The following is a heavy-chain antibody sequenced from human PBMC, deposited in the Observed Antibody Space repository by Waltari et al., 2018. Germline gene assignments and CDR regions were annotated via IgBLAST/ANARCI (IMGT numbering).Heavy chain of an antibody. V-gene: IGHV4-39*07. J-gene: IGHJ4*01. CDR3: VRVKGGYSSGWFFHYIDF. D-gene: IGHD6-19*01. CDR2: ATSGSA. CDR1: GASITRGSDY. Sequence: QLQLQASGPGLVKPSETLSLTCTVSGASITRGSDYWGWVRQSPGRGLEWITSATSGSAHYNPSLRSRITTSLDTSKNRFSLNVTSVTAADSAFYYCVRVKGGYSSGWFFHYIDFWGHGALVTVSS.